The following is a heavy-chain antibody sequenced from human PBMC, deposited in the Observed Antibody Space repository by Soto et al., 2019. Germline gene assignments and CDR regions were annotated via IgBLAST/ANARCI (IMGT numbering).Heavy chain of an antibody. V-gene: IGHV1-8*01. CDR1: GYTFTNND. CDR2: MNPGSGDT. D-gene: IGHD5-18*01. J-gene: IGHJ5*02. CDR3: ARMASFGSLNWFDP. Sequence: ASVKVSCKASGYTFTNNDVTWVRQATGQGLEWMGWMNPGSGDTGYAQKFQGRVTMTRNISIATAYMELSSLRSEDTAIYYCARMASFGSLNWFDPWGQGTLVTVSS.